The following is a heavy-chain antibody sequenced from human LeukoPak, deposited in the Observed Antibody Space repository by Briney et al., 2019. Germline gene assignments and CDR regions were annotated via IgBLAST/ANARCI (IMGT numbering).Heavy chain of an antibody. D-gene: IGHD6-25*01. CDR2: ISRSGSTK. CDR3: ARSRGRLAQLDF. V-gene: IGHV3-11*01. CDR1: GFTFSDYN. J-gene: IGHJ4*02. Sequence: GGSLRLSCAASGFTFSDYNMRWIRQAPGKGLEWVSSISRSGSTKYYADSVKGRFTISRDNAKNSLFLQMNSLRAEDTAVYYCARSRGRLAQLDFWGQGTLVTVSS.